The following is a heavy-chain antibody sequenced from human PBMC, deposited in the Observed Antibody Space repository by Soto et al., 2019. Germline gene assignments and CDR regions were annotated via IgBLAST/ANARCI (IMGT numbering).Heavy chain of an antibody. CDR3: AKPGYYDFWSGYYTERPYYMDV. J-gene: IGHJ6*03. CDR1: GFTFSSYA. Sequence: GGSLRLSCAASGFTFSSYAMSWVRQAPGKGLEWVSAISGSGGSTYYADSVKGRFTISRDNSKNTLYLQMNSLRAEDTAVYYCAKPGYYDFWSGYYTERPYYMDVWGKGTTVTSP. V-gene: IGHV3-23*01. D-gene: IGHD3-3*01. CDR2: ISGSGGST.